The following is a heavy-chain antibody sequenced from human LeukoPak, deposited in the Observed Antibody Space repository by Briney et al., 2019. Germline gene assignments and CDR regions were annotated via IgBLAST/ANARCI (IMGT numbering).Heavy chain of an antibody. J-gene: IGHJ5*02. D-gene: IGHD6-13*01. CDR3: ASGYTAAGRRFDP. V-gene: IGHV4-39*01. CDR2: IYYIGSS. CDR1: GGSVSSSSY. Sequence: SETLSLTCTLSGGSVSSSSYWGWIRQPPGKGLEWIGSIYYIGSSYYSPSLKSRVTISLDPSKNQFSLKLSSLTAADTAIYYCASGYTAAGRRFDPWGQGTLVTVSS.